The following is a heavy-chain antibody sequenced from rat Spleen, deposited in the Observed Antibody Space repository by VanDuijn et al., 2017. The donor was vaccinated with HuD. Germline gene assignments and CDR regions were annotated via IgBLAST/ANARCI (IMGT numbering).Heavy chain of an antibody. CDR2: ISYDGSST. Sequence: EVQLVESDGGLVQPGRSLKLSCAASGFTFSDYYMAWVRQAPTKGLEWVATISYDGSSTYYRDSVKGRFTISRDNAKSTLYLQMDSLRSEDTATYYCARHDYYDGSYYYWYFDFWGPGTMVTVSS. CDR1: GFTFSDYY. D-gene: IGHD1-12*02. CDR3: ARHDYYDGSYYYWYFDF. J-gene: IGHJ1*01. V-gene: IGHV5-29*01.